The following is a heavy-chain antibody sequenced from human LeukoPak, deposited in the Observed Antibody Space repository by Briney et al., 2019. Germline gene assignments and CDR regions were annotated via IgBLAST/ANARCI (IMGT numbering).Heavy chain of an antibody. D-gene: IGHD1-1*01. CDR1: GGSISSYY. CDR2: IYYSGST. V-gene: IGHV4-59*01. J-gene: IGHJ4*02. Sequence: SETLSLTCTLSGGSISSYYWSWIRQPPGKGLEWIGYIYYSGSTNYNPSLPSRVTISLDTSNNQFSLKVSSVTAADTAVYYCARDPYLTGKFDYWGQGTLVTVSS. CDR3: ARDPYLTGKFDY.